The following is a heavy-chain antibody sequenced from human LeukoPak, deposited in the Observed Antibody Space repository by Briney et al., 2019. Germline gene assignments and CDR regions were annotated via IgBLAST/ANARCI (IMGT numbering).Heavy chain of an antibody. J-gene: IGHJ4*02. CDR1: GFTFSNYA. CDR3: AKTPENDDSSGWYYFDY. V-gene: IGHV3-23*01. Sequence: GGSLRLSCAASGFTFSNYAMSWVRQAPGKGLEWVSIITSRGGTTYYADSVKGRFTISRDNSRNTLYLQMNSLRAEDTAVYYCAKTPENDDSSGWYYFDYWGQGSLVTVSS. CDR2: ITSRGGTT. D-gene: IGHD6-19*01.